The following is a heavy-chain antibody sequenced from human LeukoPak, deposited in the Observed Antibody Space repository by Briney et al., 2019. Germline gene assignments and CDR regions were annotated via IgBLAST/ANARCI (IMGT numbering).Heavy chain of an antibody. J-gene: IGHJ5*02. V-gene: IGHV1-8*01. D-gene: IGHD3-10*01. Sequence: ASVKVSCKASGYTFTSYDINWVRQATGQGLEWMGWMNPNSGNTGYAQKFQGRVTMTRNTSISTAYMELSSLRSEDTAVYSCARGFRYYGSGRLNWFDPWGQGTLVTVSS. CDR2: MNPNSGNT. CDR3: ARGFRYYGSGRLNWFDP. CDR1: GYTFTSYD.